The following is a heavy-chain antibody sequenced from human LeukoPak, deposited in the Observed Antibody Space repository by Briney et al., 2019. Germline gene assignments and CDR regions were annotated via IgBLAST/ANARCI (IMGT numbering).Heavy chain of an antibody. V-gene: IGHV4-39*07. D-gene: IGHD2-8*01. CDR3: ARAHRHIVLMVYASSRTEGYYYMDV. J-gene: IGHJ6*03. CDR2: INHSGST. Sequence: SETLSLTCTVSGGSISSGGYYWSWIRQHPGKGLEWIGEINHSGSTNYNPSLKSRVTISVDTSKNQFSLKLSSVTAADTAVYYCARAHRHIVLMVYASSRTEGYYYMDVWGKGTTVTVSS. CDR1: GGSISSGGYY.